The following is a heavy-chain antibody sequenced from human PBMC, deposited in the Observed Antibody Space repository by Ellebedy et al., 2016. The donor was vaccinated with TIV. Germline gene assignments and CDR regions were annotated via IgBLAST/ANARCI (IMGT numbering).Heavy chain of an antibody. CDR2: ISSDSSTI. Sequence: PGGSLRLSCVASGFTFSTYSMNWVRQAPGKGLEWVSYISSDSSTIYYADSVKGRFTISRDNSKNTLNLEMNSLRAEDTAVYYCARASTSGWYILDYWGQGTLVSVSS. CDR1: GFTFSTYS. CDR3: ARASTSGWYILDY. V-gene: IGHV3-48*01. D-gene: IGHD6-19*01. J-gene: IGHJ4*02.